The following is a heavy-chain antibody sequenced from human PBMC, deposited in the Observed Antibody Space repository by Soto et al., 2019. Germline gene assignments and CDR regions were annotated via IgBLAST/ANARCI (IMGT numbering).Heavy chain of an antibody. V-gene: IGHV4-34*01. D-gene: IGHD3-10*01. CDR2: INHSGST. Sequence: SETLSLTCAVYGGSFSGYYWSWIRQPPGKGLEWIGEINHSGSTNYNPSLKSRVTISVDTSKNQFSLKLSSVTAADTAVYYCARVSPRHGSGSTQAPFDYWGQGTLVTVSS. J-gene: IGHJ4*02. CDR3: ARVSPRHGSGSTQAPFDY. CDR1: GGSFSGYY.